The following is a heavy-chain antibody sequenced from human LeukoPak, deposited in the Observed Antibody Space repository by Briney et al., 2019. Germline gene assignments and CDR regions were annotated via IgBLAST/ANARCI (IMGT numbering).Heavy chain of an antibody. CDR1: GFTFSDFW. J-gene: IGHJ4*02. CDR2: ISYDGSNK. V-gene: IGHV3-30*18. D-gene: IGHD1-26*01. CDR3: AKDRRQYSGSYLPPGY. Sequence: GGSLRLSCAGSGFTFSDFWMTWVRQAPGKGLEWVAVISYDGSNKYYADSVKGRFTISRDNSKNTLYLQMNSLRAEDTAVYYCAKDRRQYSGSYLPPGYWGQGTLVTVSS.